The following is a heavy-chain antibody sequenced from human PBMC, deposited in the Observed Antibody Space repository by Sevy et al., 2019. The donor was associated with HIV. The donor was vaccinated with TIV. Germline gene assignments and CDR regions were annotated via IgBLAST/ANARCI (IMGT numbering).Heavy chain of an antibody. J-gene: IGHJ4*02. CDR1: GGSIDNYF. CDR3: ATSRDWAEDY. D-gene: IGHD3-9*01. CDR2: VYYSGTT. Sequence: SETLSLTCTVSGGSIDNYFWSWIRQPPGKGLEWIGYVYYSGTTNYNPSLKSRVTISIDTSKKQFSLKLNSVTAADTDVYYCATSRDWAEDYWGQGTLVTVSS. V-gene: IGHV4-59*01.